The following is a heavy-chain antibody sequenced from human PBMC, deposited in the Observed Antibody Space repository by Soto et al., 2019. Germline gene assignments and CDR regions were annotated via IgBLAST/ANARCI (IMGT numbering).Heavy chain of an antibody. CDR2: ISSDGNNK. CDR3: ASEVGSSGSCGWFDP. V-gene: IGHV3-30-3*01. J-gene: IGHJ5*02. Sequence: QVQLVESGGGVVQPGRSLRLSCAASEFTLSTYVMWWVRQAPGKGLEWVAAISSDGNNKYYTDSVKGRFTISRDNSKDTLYLQMNSLRAEETAVYYCASEVGSSGSCGWFDPWGQGTLVTVSS. CDR1: EFTLSTYV. D-gene: IGHD6-19*01.